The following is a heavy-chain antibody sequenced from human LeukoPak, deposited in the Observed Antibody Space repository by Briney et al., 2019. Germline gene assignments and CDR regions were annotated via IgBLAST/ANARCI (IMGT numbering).Heavy chain of an antibody. CDR1: GGIFSNYA. CDR3: ARGIVVVPAAPRPVYYYYYMDV. J-gene: IGHJ6*03. D-gene: IGHD2-2*01. Sequence: RASVKVSCKASGGIFSNYAIIWVRQAPGQGLEWMGGIIPIFGTANYAQKFQGRVTITADESTSTAYMELSSLRYEDTAVYYCARGIVVVPAAPRPVYYYYYMDVWGKGTTVTVSS. CDR2: IIPIFGTA. V-gene: IGHV1-69*13.